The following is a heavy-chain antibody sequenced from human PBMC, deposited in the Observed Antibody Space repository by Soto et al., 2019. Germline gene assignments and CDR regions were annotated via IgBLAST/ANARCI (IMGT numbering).Heavy chain of an antibody. J-gene: IGHJ4*02. Sequence: QVQLQQWGAGLLKPSETLSLTCAVYGGSISGYYWSWIRQPPGKGLEWIGEINHSGSTNYNPSLKSRVTISVDTSKNQFSLKLSSVTAADTAVYYCARFSPTYSNYAYWGQGTLVTVSS. CDR2: INHSGST. CDR3: ARFSPTYSNYAY. V-gene: IGHV4-34*01. CDR1: GGSISGYY. D-gene: IGHD4-4*01.